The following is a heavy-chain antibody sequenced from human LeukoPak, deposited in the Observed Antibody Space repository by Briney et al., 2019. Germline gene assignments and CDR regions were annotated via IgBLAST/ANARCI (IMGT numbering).Heavy chain of an antibody. Sequence: GGSLRLSCAASGFTFTSYAMSWVRQAPGKGLEWVSAISGSGGSTYYADSVKGRFTISRDNAKNSLYLQMNSLRAEDTAVYYCVYSGDYEKGYWGQGTLVTVSS. D-gene: IGHD4-17*01. CDR2: ISGSGGST. J-gene: IGHJ4*02. CDR1: GFTFTSYA. CDR3: VYSGDYEKGY. V-gene: IGHV3-23*01.